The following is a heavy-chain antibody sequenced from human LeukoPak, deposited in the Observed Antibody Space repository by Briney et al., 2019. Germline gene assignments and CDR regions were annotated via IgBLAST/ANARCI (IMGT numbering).Heavy chain of an antibody. CDR2: ISGSGGST. V-gene: IGHV3-23*01. CDR3: AKDPAMTGYYIANYFDY. D-gene: IGHD3-9*01. CDR1: GFTFSSYA. Sequence: PGGSLRLSRAASGFTFSSYAMSWVRQAPGKGLEWDSGISGSGGSTYYADSVKGRFTISRDNSKNTLYLQMNSLRAEDTAVYYCAKDPAMTGYYIANYFDYWGQGTLVTVSS. J-gene: IGHJ4*02.